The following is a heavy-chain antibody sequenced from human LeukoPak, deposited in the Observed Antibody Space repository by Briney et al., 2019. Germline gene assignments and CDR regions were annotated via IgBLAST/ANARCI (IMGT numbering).Heavy chain of an antibody. CDR2: IWYDGSNK. D-gene: IGHD4-17*01. CDR1: GFTFSSYG. Sequence: GGSLRLSCAASGFTFSSYGMHWVRQAPGKGLEWVAVIWYDGSNKYYADSVKGRFTISRDNSKNTLYLQMNSLRAEDTAVYYCAKAPTATTVYFQHWGQGTLVTVSS. J-gene: IGHJ1*01. V-gene: IGHV3-33*06. CDR3: AKAPTATTVYFQH.